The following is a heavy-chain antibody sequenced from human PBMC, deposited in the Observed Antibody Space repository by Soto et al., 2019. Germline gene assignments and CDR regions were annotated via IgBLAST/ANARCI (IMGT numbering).Heavy chain of an antibody. J-gene: IGHJ6*03. CDR3: ARMAGYCTNGVCYYYYHYYMAV. D-gene: IGHD2-8*01. V-gene: IGHV4-59*01. Sequence: SETLSLSCTVSGGSISSYYWSWIRQPPGKGLEWIGYIYYSGSTNYNPSLKSRVTISVDTSKNQFSLKLSSVTAADTAVYYCARMAGYCTNGVCYYYYHYYMAVWGKGTTVTVSS. CDR2: IYYSGST. CDR1: GGSISSYY.